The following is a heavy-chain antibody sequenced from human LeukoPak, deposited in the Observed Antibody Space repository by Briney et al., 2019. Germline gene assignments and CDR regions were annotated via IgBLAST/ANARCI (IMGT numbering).Heavy chain of an antibody. D-gene: IGHD3-16*01. Sequence: GGSLRLSCAASGFTFSSYGMHWVRQAPGKGLEWVAVISYDGSNKYYADSVKGRFTISRDNSKNTLYLQMNSLRAEDTAVYYCAKDGGRTASYYYYGMDVWGQGTTVTVSS. V-gene: IGHV3-30*18. CDR2: ISYDGSNK. CDR1: GFTFSSYG. J-gene: IGHJ6*02. CDR3: AKDGGRTASYYYYGMDV.